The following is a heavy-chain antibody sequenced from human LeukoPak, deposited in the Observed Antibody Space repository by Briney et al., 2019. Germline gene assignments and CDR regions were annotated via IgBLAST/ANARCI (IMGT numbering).Heavy chain of an antibody. CDR2: IKEDGSEK. CDR3: ARVRTVAARPYYFDY. J-gene: IGHJ4*02. D-gene: IGHD6-6*01. CDR1: GFTFSNHC. V-gene: IGHV3-7*05. Sequence: PGGSLRLSCAASGFTFSNHCMSWVRQAPGKGLEWVANIKEDGSEKYYVDSVKGRFTISRDNAKNSLYLQMNSLRAEDTAVYYCARVRTVAARPYYFDYWGQGTLVTVSS.